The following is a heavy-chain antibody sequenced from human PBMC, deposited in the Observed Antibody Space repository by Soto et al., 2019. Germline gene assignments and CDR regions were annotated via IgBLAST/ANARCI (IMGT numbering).Heavy chain of an antibody. CDR3: ARMYSGSFPDY. CDR2: IYYSGST. CDR1: GGSISSGGYY. V-gene: IGHV4-31*03. D-gene: IGHD1-26*01. J-gene: IGHJ4*02. Sequence: QVQLQESGPGLVKPSQTLSLTCTVSGGSISSGGYYWSWIRQHPGKGLEWIGSIYYSGSTYNNPSLKSRVSISVDTSKNQFSLKLSSVTAADTAVYYCARMYSGSFPDYWGQGTLVIVSS.